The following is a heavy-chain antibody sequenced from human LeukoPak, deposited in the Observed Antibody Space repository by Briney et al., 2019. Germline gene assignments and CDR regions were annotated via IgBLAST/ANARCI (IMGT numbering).Heavy chain of an antibody. CDR2: IYYSGST. Sequence: SETLSLTCTVSGGSISSSSYYWGWIRQPPGKGLEWIGSIYYSGSTYYNPSLKSRVTISVDTSKNQFSLKLSSVTAADTAVYYCARDPSVLSYDSSTNWFDPWGQGTLVTVSS. J-gene: IGHJ5*02. CDR1: GGSISSSSYY. CDR3: ARDPSVLSYDSSTNWFDP. D-gene: IGHD3-3*01. V-gene: IGHV4-39*07.